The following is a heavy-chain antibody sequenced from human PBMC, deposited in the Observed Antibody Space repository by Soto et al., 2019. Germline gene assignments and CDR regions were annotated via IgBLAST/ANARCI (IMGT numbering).Heavy chain of an antibody. Sequence: ASETLSLTCDLSGSLPVWSLSTYFWTWIRQPPGKGLEWIGEINHSGSPNYSPSLRGRATISLDTSKKQFSLNLSSVTAADTAVYFCARARFSQWSQDYYGLDVWGQGTTVTVSS. J-gene: IGHJ6*02. CDR2: INHSGSP. CDR3: ARARFSQWSQDYYGLDV. D-gene: IGHD3-3*01. CDR1: GSLPVWSLSTYF. V-gene: IGHV4-34*01.